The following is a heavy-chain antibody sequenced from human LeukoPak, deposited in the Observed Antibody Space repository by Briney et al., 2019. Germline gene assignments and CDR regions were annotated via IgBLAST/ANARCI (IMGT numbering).Heavy chain of an antibody. CDR1: GLIGGSEY. D-gene: IGHD1-1*01. V-gene: IGHV3-53*01. Sequence: PGGSLRLFCSGSGLIGGSEYMTWVRQAPGKGLEYVSVIYTGGTPEHADSVRGRFTISRDNSKNTLYLQVDGLRAGDTPVYYCARGMNWNDLSLDSWGQGTLVTVS. CDR2: IYTGGTP. CDR3: ARGMNWNDLSLDS. J-gene: IGHJ4*02.